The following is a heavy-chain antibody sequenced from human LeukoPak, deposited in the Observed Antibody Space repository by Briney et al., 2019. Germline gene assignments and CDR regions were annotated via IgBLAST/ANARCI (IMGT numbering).Heavy chain of an antibody. Sequence: GASAKVSFKASGYTFTVYYMHWVRQAPGQGLEWMGWISPNSGDTNYAQKFQGRVTMTRDTSISTAYMELSSLRSDDTAVYYCASTLQTIAMAGGLVEFFQNWGQGTLVTVSS. CDR2: ISPNSGDT. D-gene: IGHD6-19*01. J-gene: IGHJ1*01. V-gene: IGHV1-2*02. CDR1: GYTFTVYY. CDR3: ASTLQTIAMAGGLVEFFQN.